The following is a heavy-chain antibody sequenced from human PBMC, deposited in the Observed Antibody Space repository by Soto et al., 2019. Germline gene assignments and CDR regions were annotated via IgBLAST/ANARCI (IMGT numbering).Heavy chain of an antibody. CDR2: ISYRGIT. CDR1: GGSFSSGAYH. V-gene: IGHV4-31*03. D-gene: IGHD6-13*01. Sequence: TCTVSGGSFSSGAYHWSWVRQHPGQGLEWIASISYRGITYSNPSLKSRLSMSVDTSKNQFSLNLTSVTAADTAVYHCARMSATGTRWFDPWGQGTLVTVSS. CDR3: ARMSATGTRWFDP. J-gene: IGHJ5*02.